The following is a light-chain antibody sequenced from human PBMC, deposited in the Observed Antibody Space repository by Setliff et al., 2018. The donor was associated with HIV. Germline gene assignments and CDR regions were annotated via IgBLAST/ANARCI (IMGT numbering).Light chain of an antibody. V-gene: IGLV2-14*03. CDR1: SNDVGGYNY. J-gene: IGLJ1*01. Sequence: QSALTQPASVSGSPGQSITISCTGTSNDVGGYNYVAWYQEHPGKAPKLMIYDVSNRPSGVSNRFSGSKSGSTASLTISGLLAEDESDYYCSSYTGSSTFVFGGGTKVTVL. CDR3: SSYTGSSTFV. CDR2: DVS.